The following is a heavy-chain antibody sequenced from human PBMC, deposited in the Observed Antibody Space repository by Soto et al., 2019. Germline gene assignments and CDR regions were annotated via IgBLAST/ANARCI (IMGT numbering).Heavy chain of an antibody. CDR3: ARGPEVCTSCYPPLRSNHRTKNFDY. D-gene: IGHD2-2*01. CDR2: INHSGST. Sequence: PSETLSLTCTVSGGSISSSSYYWSWIRQPPGKGLEWIGEINHSGSTNYNPSLKSRVTISVDTSKNQFSLKLSSVTAADTAVYYCARGPEVCTSCYPPLRSNHRTKNFDYWGQGTLDTVSS. CDR1: GGSISSSSYY. V-gene: IGHV4-39*07. J-gene: IGHJ4*02.